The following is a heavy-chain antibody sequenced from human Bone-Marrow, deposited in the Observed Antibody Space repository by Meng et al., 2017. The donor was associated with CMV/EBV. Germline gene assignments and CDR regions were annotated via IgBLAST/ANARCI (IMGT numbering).Heavy chain of an antibody. D-gene: IGHD2-21*01. CDR1: GYTFTGYY. CDR3: ARDKYCGGDCYSGWFDT. CDR2: INPNSGGT. Sequence: ASVKVSCKASGYTFTGYYMHWVRQAPGQGLEWMGWINPNSGGTNYAQKFQGRVTMTRDTSISTAYMELSRLTSDDTAMYYCARDKYCGGDCYSGWFDTWGQGTLVTVSS. J-gene: IGHJ5*02. V-gene: IGHV1-2*02.